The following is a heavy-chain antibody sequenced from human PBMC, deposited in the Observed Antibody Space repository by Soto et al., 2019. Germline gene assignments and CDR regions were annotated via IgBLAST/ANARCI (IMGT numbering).Heavy chain of an antibody. J-gene: IGHJ1*01. CDR2: IIPIFGTA. Sequence: QVQLVQSGAEVKKPGSSVKVSCKASGGTFSSYAISWVRQAPGQGLEWMGGIIPIFGTANYAQKFQGRVTITADESTSTAYMELSSLRSEDTAVYYFARLGYDSSGYYYFQHWGQGTMVTVSS. CDR1: GGTFSSYA. V-gene: IGHV1-69*12. CDR3: ARLGYDSSGYYYFQH. D-gene: IGHD3-22*01.